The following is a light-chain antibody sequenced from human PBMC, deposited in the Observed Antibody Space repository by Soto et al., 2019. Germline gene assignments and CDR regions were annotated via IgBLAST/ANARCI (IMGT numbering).Light chain of an antibody. CDR1: QSVSSSY. CDR3: QQRSNWPPVT. Sequence: EIVFTQSPGTLSLSPGERATLSCRASQSVSSSYLAWYQQKPGQAPRLLIYGASSRATGIPDRFSGSGSGTDFTLTISSLEPEDFAVYYCQQRSNWPPVTFGGGTKVDIK. J-gene: IGKJ4*01. CDR2: GAS. V-gene: IGKV3D-20*02.